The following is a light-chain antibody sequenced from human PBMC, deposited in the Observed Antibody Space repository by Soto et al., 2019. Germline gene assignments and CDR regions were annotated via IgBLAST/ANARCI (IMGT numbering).Light chain of an antibody. Sequence: QSVLTQPASVSGSPGQSITISCTGTSSDVGAYDYVSWYQQHPGEVPKLMIFDVSDRPSGVSNRFSGSKSGNTASLTISGLQAEDEADYYCSSCTTSTSYVFGTGTKVTVL. V-gene: IGLV2-14*03. CDR3: SSCTTSTSYV. CDR2: DVS. CDR1: SSDVGAYDY. J-gene: IGLJ1*01.